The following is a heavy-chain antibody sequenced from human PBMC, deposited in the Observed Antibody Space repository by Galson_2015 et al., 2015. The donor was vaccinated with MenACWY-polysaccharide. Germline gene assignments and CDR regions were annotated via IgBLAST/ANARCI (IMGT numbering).Heavy chain of an antibody. Sequence: SLRLSCAASGFTFSSYAMHWVRQAPGKGLEWVAVISYDGSNKYYADSVKGRFTISRDNSKNTLYPQMNSLRAEDTAVYYCARDTEGASDYDFDYWGQGTLVTVSS. V-gene: IGHV3-30-3*01. J-gene: IGHJ4*02. CDR2: ISYDGSNK. CDR1: GFTFSSYA. CDR3: ARDTEGASDYDFDY. D-gene: IGHD1-26*01.